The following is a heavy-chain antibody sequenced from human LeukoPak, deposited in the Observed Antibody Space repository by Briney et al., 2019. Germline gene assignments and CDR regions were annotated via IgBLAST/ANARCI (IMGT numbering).Heavy chain of an antibody. V-gene: IGHV4-59*08. CDR1: GGSISSYY. CDR3: ARAYSSSWGRFDY. CDR2: IYYSGST. D-gene: IGHD6-13*01. J-gene: IGHJ4*02. Sequence: SETLSLTCTVSGGSISSYYWSWIRQPPGKGLEWIGYIYYSGSTNYNPSLKSRVTISVDTSKNQFSLKLSSVTAADTAVYYCARAYSSSWGRFDYWGQGTLVTVSS.